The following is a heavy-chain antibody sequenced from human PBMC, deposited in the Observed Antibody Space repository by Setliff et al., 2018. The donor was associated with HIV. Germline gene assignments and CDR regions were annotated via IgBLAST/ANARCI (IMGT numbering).Heavy chain of an antibody. CDR3: AIDPFYYGSTDFYSEASDF. D-gene: IGHD3-22*01. CDR2: ISGSTNTV. CDR1: GFSFSSYG. J-gene: IGHJ3*01. Sequence: GSLRLSCAASGFSFSSYGMNWVRQAPGKGLEWVSYISGSTNTVYYADSMQGRFIISRDNARKSLYLQLNSLRVEDTAVYYCAIDPFYYGSTDFYSEASDFWGLGTMVTVSS. V-gene: IGHV3-48*01.